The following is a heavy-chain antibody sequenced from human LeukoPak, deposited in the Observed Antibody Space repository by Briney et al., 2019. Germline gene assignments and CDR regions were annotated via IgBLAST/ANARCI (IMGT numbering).Heavy chain of an antibody. CDR2: INPNSGGT. Sequence: ASVKLSFKSSGYTFTGYYMHWVRQAPGQGLEWMGWINPNSGGTNYAQKFQGRVTMTRDTSISTAYMELSRLRSDDTAVYYCERALALVVVTIDDAFDIWGQGTMVTVSS. D-gene: IGHD3-22*01. CDR1: GYTFTGYY. J-gene: IGHJ3*02. CDR3: ERALALVVVTIDDAFDI. V-gene: IGHV1-2*02.